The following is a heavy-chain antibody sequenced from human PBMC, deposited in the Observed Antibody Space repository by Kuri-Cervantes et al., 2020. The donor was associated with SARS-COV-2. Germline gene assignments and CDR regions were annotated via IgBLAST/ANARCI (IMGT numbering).Heavy chain of an antibody. Sequence: GESLKISCAASGFTFSDYYMSWIRQAPGKGLEWVSYISSSGSTIYYADSVKGRFTISRDNAKNSLYLQMNSLRAEDTAVYSCASLLSGGGAHLYYFYMDAWGKGTSVTVSS. CDR1: GFTFSDYY. CDR3: ASLLSGGGAHLYYFYMDA. J-gene: IGHJ6*03. V-gene: IGHV3-11*04. D-gene: IGHD3-16*01. CDR2: ISSSGSTI.